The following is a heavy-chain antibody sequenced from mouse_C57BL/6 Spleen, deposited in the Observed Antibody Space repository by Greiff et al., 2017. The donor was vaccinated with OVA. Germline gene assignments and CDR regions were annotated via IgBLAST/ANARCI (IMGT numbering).Heavy chain of an antibody. CDR3: ARPSSTIMSGYYFDY. Sequence: QVQLQQPGAELVMPGASVKLSCKASGYTFTSYWMHWVKQRPGQGLEWIGEIDPSDSYTNYNQKFKGKSTLTVDKSSSTAYMQLSSLTSEDSAVYYCARPSSTIMSGYYFDYWGQGTTLTVSS. V-gene: IGHV1-69*01. J-gene: IGHJ2*01. CDR1: GYTFTSYW. CDR2: IDPSDSYT. D-gene: IGHD2-1*01.